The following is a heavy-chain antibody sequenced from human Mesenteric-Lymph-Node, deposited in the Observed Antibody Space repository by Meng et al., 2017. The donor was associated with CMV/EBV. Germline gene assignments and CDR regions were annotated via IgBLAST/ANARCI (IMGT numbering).Heavy chain of an antibody. CDR1: GYTFHTYD. J-gene: IGHJ6*02. CDR3: ATMGDPSAAASYAMGV. D-gene: IGHD6-13*01. Sequence: ASVKVSCKAAGYTFHTYDINWVRQAFGQGPEWMGWKNPSSDNTGYAQKFRGRVTMTIDTSTSTAYMELRSLRAEDTAVYYCATMGDPSAAASYAMGVWGQGTTVTVSS. CDR2: KNPSSDNT. V-gene: IGHV1-8*01.